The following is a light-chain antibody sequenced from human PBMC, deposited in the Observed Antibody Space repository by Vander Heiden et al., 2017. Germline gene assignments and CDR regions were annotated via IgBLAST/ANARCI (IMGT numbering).Light chain of an antibody. J-gene: IGKJ1*01. V-gene: IGKV4-1*01. CDR2: WAS. CDR1: QSVLYSFNNKSY. CDR3: QQYYSFPGT. Sequence: DIVMTQSPDSLAVSLGERATINCKSSQSVLYSFNNKSYLAWYQQKPGQPPRLVMYWASTRGSGVPDRFSGSGSGTHFTLTISSLQAEDVAVYYCQQYYSFPGTFGQGTKVEIK.